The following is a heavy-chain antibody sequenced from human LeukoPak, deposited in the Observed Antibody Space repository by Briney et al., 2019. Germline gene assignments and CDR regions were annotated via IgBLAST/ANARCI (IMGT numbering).Heavy chain of an antibody. CDR3: ARTRYCSSTSCYDYGMDV. CDR1: GYTFTSYG. J-gene: IGHJ6*02. V-gene: IGHV1-18*01. CDR2: ISAYNGNT. Sequence: ASVKVSCKASGYTFTSYGISWVRQAPGQGLEWMGWISAYNGNTNYAQKLQGRVTMTTDTSTSTAYMELRSLRSDDTAVYYCARTRYCSSTSCYDYGMDVWGQGTTITVSS. D-gene: IGHD2-2*01.